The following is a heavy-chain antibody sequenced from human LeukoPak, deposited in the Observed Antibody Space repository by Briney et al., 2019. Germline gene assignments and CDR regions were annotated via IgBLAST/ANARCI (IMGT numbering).Heavy chain of an antibody. CDR1: GFTFSSYA. Sequence: GGSLRLSCAASGFTFSSYAMSWVRQAPGKGLEWVSAISGSGGSTYYADSVKGRFTISRDNSKNTLYLQMNSLRAEDTAVYYCARVGVQYYDSSGYPFDYWGQGTLVTVSS. CDR3: ARVGVQYYDSSGYPFDY. CDR2: ISGSGGST. D-gene: IGHD3-22*01. J-gene: IGHJ4*02. V-gene: IGHV3-23*01.